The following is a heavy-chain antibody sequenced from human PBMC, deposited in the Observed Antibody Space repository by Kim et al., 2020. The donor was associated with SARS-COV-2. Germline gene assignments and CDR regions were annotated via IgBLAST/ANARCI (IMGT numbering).Heavy chain of an antibody. CDR3: ARIRGTRTSCLASFDS. J-gene: IGHJ4*02. CDR2: IDWDNDK. CDR1: GFSLSTSGMC. V-gene: IGHV2-70*11. Sequence: SGPTLVNPTQTLTLTCTFSGFSLSTSGMCVSWIRQPPGKVLEWLARIDWDNDKHYTTSLKTRLTISKDTSKNQVVLTLTNMDPMDTATYFCARIRGTRTSCLASFDSWGQGTLVTVFS. D-gene: IGHD2-2*01.